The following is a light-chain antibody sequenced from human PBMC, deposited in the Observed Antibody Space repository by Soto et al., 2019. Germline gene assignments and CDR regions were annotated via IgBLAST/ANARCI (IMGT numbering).Light chain of an antibody. Sequence: DIQMTQSPSTLSASVGDRVTITCRASQSISSWLAWYQQKPGKAPKLLIYKASSSESGVPSRFSGSGSGTEFTLTITSLQTDDFATYYCQQYNSYQWTFGQGTKVEIK. V-gene: IGKV1-5*03. CDR1: QSISSW. CDR3: QQYNSYQWT. J-gene: IGKJ1*01. CDR2: KAS.